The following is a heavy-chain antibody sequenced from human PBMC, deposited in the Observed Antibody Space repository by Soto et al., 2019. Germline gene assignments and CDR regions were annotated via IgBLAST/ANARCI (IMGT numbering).Heavy chain of an antibody. V-gene: IGHV3-23*01. D-gene: IGHD3-16*02. Sequence: EVQLLESGGGLVQPGGSLRLSCAASGFTFSSYAMSWVRQAPGKGLEWVSAISGSGGSTYYADSVKGRFTISRDNSKNTLYLQMNSLRAEDTAVYYCASTQGVWGSYRYTDYYFDYWGQGTLVTVSS. CDR3: ASTQGVWGSYRYTDYYFDY. CDR1: GFTFSSYA. J-gene: IGHJ4*02. CDR2: ISGSGGST.